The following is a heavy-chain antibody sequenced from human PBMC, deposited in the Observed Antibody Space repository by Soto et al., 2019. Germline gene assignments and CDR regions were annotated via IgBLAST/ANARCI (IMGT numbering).Heavy chain of an antibody. CDR2: VYHSGST. CDR3: ARDTGLAPTVWGY. V-gene: IGHV4-31*03. Sequence: QVQRQESGPGLVKPSKTLSLTCSVSGDSIRGGGHYWNWIRQFPEKELEWIGYVYHSGSTHYNPSLRGRLTISIDTSKNQFSLRLISVTAADTALYYCARDTGLAPTVWGYWGHGTQVTVSS. CDR1: GDSIRGGGHY. J-gene: IGHJ4*03. D-gene: IGHD7-27*01.